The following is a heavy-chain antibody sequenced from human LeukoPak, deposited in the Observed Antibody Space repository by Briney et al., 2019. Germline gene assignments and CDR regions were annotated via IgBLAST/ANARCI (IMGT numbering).Heavy chain of an antibody. CDR1: GFTFSSYA. J-gene: IGHJ4*02. CDR3: AKVPYYYDSSGYYPFEY. CDR2: ISGSGGST. V-gene: IGHV3-23*01. Sequence: PGGSLRLSCAASGFTFSSYALSWVRQAPGKGLEWVSAISGSGGSTYYADSVKGRFTISRDNSKNTLYLQMNSLRAEDTAVYYCAKVPYYYDSSGYYPFEYWGQGTLVTVSS. D-gene: IGHD3-22*01.